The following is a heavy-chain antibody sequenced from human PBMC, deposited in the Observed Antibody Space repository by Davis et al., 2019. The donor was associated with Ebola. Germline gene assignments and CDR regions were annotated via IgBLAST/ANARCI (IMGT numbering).Heavy chain of an antibody. CDR1: GYTFTSYD. CDR3: ARDLRGGSPRYCSGGSCYYYYGMDV. CDR2: MNPNSGNT. J-gene: IGHJ6*02. Sequence: AASVKVSCKASGYTFTSYDINWVRQATGQGLEWMGWMNPNSGNTGYAQKFQGRVTMTRNTSISTAYMELRSLRSDDTAVYYSARDLRGGSPRYCSGGSCYYYYGMDVWGQGTTVTVSS. D-gene: IGHD2-15*01. V-gene: IGHV1-8*01.